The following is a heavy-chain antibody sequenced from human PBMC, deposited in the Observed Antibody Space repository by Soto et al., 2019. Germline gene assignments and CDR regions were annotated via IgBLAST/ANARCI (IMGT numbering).Heavy chain of an antibody. V-gene: IGHV3-48*02. Sequence: GGSLRLSCAASGFTFSSYSMNWVRQAPGKGLEWVSYISSSSSTIYYADSVKGRFTISRDNAKNSPYLQMNSLRDEDTAVYYCARDGDTAMVQYYYYGMDVWGQGTTVTVSS. CDR2: ISSSSSTI. CDR1: GFTFSSYS. J-gene: IGHJ6*02. D-gene: IGHD5-18*01. CDR3: ARDGDTAMVQYYYYGMDV.